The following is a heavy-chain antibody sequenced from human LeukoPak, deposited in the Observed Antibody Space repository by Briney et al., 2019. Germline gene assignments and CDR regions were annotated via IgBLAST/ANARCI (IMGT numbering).Heavy chain of an antibody. V-gene: IGHV4-34*01. J-gene: IGHJ4*02. CDR3: ARAGSGFDY. CDR2: INHSGST. D-gene: IGHD2-15*01. Sequence: SETLSLTCAVYGGSFSGYYWGWIRQPPGKGLEWIGEINHSGSTNYNPSLKSRVTISVDTSKNQFSLKLSSVTAADTAVYYCARAGSGFDYWGQGTLVTVSS. CDR1: GGSFSGYY.